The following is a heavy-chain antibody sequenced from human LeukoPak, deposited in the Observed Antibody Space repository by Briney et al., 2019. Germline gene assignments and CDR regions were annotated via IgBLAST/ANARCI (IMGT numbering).Heavy chain of an antibody. V-gene: IGHV3-23*01. CDR1: GFTFSSYA. Sequence: GGSLRLSCAASGFTFSSYAMSWVRQAPGKGLEWVSAISGSGGSTYYADSVKGRFTISRDNSKNTLYLQMNSLRAEDTAVYYCAEDLRRKGVEMALFDYWGQGTLVTVSS. D-gene: IGHD5-24*01. J-gene: IGHJ4*02. CDR2: ISGSGGST. CDR3: AEDLRRKGVEMALFDY.